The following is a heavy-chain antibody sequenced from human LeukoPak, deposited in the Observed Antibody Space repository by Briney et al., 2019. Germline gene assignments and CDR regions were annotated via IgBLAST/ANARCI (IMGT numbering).Heavy chain of an antibody. V-gene: IGHV4-61*02. Sequence: SETLSLTCTVSGGSISSGTHYWSWIRQPAGKGLEWIGRIYTSGSTNYNPSLKSRVTISVDTSKNQFSLKLSSVTAADTAVYYCARNLGRDYFDYWGQGNLVAVSS. CDR1: GGSISSGTHY. CDR2: IYTSGST. D-gene: IGHD1-14*01. CDR3: ARNLGRDYFDY. J-gene: IGHJ4*02.